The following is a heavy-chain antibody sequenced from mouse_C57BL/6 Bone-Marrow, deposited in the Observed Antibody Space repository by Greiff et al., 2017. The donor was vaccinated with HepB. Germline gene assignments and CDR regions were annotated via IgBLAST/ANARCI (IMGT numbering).Heavy chain of an antibody. CDR3: ARGMYYGSRDY. V-gene: IGHV3-6*01. CDR1: GYSITSGYY. Sequence: DVQLQESGPGLVKPSQSLSLTCSVTGYSITSGYYWNWIRQFPGNKLEWMGYISYDGSNNYNPSLKNRISITRDTSKNQFFLKLNSVTTEDTATYYCARGMYYGSRDYWGQGTTLTVSS. D-gene: IGHD1-1*01. J-gene: IGHJ2*01. CDR2: ISYDGSN.